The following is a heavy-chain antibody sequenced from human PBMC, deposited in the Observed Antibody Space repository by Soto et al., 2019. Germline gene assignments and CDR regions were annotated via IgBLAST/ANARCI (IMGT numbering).Heavy chain of an antibody. CDR3: ARDGGRHSGGIDY. CDR2: IIPIFGTA. D-gene: IGHD1-26*01. CDR1: GGTFSSYS. V-gene: IGHV1-69*01. J-gene: IGHJ4*02. Sequence: QVQLVQSGAEVKKPGSSVKVSCKASGGTFSSYSINWVRQAPGQGLEWMGEIIPIFGTANYAQKFQGRVTITADESTSTAFMELSSLRSENTAVYYCARDGGRHSGGIDYWGQGTLVTVSS.